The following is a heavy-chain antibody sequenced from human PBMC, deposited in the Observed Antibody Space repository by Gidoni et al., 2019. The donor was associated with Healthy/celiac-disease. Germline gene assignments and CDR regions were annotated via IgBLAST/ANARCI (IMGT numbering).Heavy chain of an antibody. Sequence: RSIYHSGSTYYNPSLKSQVTISVDTSKNQFSLKLSSVTAADTAVYYCARGGYSSSWYYFDYWGQGTLVTVSS. V-gene: IGHV4-38-2*02. CDR3: ARGGYSSSWYYFDY. J-gene: IGHJ4*02. D-gene: IGHD6-13*01. CDR2: IYHSGST.